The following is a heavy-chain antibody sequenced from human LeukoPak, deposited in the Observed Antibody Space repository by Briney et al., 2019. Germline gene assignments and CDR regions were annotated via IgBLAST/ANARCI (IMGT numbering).Heavy chain of an antibody. D-gene: IGHD6-6*01. J-gene: IGHJ4*02. Sequence: SETLSLTCTVSGGSISSYYWSWIRQPPGKGLEWIGYIYTSGSTNYNPSLKSRVTISVETSKNQFSLKLSSVTAADTAVYYCARSSSAGHFDYWGQGTLVTVSS. CDR1: GGSISSYY. CDR2: IYTSGST. CDR3: ARSSSAGHFDY. V-gene: IGHV4-4*09.